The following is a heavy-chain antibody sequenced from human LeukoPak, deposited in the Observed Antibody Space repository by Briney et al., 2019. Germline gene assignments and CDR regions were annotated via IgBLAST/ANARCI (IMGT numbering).Heavy chain of an antibody. Sequence: GGSLRLSCGVSGFTFTKHDMSWFRQPPGKGLEWVSSISRSGAHSHYATSVRGRFTISRDNSKNTLYLQMNSLRAEDTAVYYCANREYHLPALYWGQGTLVTVSS. D-gene: IGHD2-2*01. CDR2: ISRSGAHS. CDR1: GFTFTKHD. J-gene: IGHJ4*02. V-gene: IGHV3-NL1*01. CDR3: ANREYHLPALY.